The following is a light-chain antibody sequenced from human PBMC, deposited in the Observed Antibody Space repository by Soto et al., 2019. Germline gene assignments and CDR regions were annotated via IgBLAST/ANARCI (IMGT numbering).Light chain of an antibody. CDR1: QRLLHSNGNIF. Sequence: EIVMTQSPPSLTVTPGEPASISCSSSQRLLHSNGNIFLDWYLQKPGQSPQLLIYLGFNRASGVPDRVSGSGAGTDFTRKISRVEAEDAGVYYCMQALQTPYTFGQGTKLEIK. CDR2: LGF. CDR3: MQALQTPYT. V-gene: IGKV2-28*01. J-gene: IGKJ2*01.